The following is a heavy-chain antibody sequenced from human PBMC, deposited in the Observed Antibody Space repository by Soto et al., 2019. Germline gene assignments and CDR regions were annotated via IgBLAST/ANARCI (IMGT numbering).Heavy chain of an antibody. CDR3: ARSLYVDYVHWYFDL. D-gene: IGHD4-17*01. V-gene: IGHV2-26*01. CDR1: GFSLRNTRMG. J-gene: IGHJ2*01. CDR2: IFSNDAK. Sequence: QVTLKESGPVLVKPTETLTLTCTVSGFSLRNTRMGVSRIRQSPGKALVWLAHIFSNDAKSYSPSLKSRLAISRDTSKSQVVLTMTNVAPVDTATYYCARSLYVDYVHWYFDLWGRGTLVTVSS.